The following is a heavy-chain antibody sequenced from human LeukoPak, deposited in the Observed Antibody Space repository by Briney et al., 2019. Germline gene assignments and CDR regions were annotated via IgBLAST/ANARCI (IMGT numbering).Heavy chain of an antibody. J-gene: IGHJ4*02. D-gene: IGHD1-26*01. V-gene: IGHV1-2*06. CDR3: AREGSGTFQGLDY. CDR2: INPSNDDT. CDR1: GYIFIGYY. Sequence: ASVKVSCKSSGYIFIGYYIHWVRQAPGQGLEWMGRINPSNDDTNYSQKFQGRVTVTRDTSISTAYMELSSLRSDDTALYYCAREGSGTFQGLDYWGQGTLVTVSS.